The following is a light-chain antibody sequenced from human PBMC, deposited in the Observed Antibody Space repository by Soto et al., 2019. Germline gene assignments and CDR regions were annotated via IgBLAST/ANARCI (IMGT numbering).Light chain of an antibody. V-gene: IGLV1-40*01. J-gene: IGLJ2*01. Sequence: QSVLTQPPSVSGAPGQRVTISCTGSSSNIGAGYHVHWYQQLPGSAPKLLIFGNDNRPSGVPDRFSGSRSVTAASLAITGLRAEDEADYYCHSYDNCLRESVFGGGTKLTVL. CDR1: SSNIGAGYH. CDR3: HSYDNCLRESV. CDR2: GND.